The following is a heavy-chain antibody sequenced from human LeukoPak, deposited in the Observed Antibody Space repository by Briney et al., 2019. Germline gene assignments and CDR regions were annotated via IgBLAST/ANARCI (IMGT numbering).Heavy chain of an antibody. Sequence: GRSLRLSCAASGFTFSNYGMHWVRQAPGKGLEWVSGISWNSGSIGYADSVKGRFTISRDNAKNSLYLQMNSLRAEDTALYYCAKDPGSGSGYFDYWGQGTLVTVSS. J-gene: IGHJ4*02. CDR1: GFTFSNYG. V-gene: IGHV3-9*01. CDR2: ISWNSGSI. CDR3: AKDPGSGSGYFDY. D-gene: IGHD3-10*01.